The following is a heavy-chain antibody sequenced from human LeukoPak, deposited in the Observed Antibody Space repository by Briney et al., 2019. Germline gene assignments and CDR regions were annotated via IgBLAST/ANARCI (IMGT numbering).Heavy chain of an antibody. J-gene: IGHJ5*01. CDR1: GGAITSGGYS. D-gene: IGHD3-10*01. Sequence: SQTLSLTCTVSGGAITSGGYSWNWIRQPPGKGLEWIGCIYDRGPAYYNPSLKSRLTISVDRPKNQFFLNVTSLTAADTAVYYCARSRQASGLFNSWGQGTLVVVSS. CDR2: IYDRGPA. CDR3: ARSRQASGLFNS. V-gene: IGHV4-30-2*01.